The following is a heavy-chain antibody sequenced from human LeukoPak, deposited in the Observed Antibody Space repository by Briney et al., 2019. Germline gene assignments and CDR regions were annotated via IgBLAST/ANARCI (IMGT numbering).Heavy chain of an antibody. CDR3: ARDAKRKYSGSPQFDY. CDR1: GFTFSSYS. Sequence: PGGSLRVSCAASGFTFSSYSMNWVRQAQGKGLEWVSSISSSSSYIYYADSVKGRFTISRDNAKNSLYLQMNSLRAEDTAVYYCARDAKRKYSGSPQFDYWGQGTLVTVSS. CDR2: ISSSSSYI. J-gene: IGHJ4*02. D-gene: IGHD1-26*01. V-gene: IGHV3-21*01.